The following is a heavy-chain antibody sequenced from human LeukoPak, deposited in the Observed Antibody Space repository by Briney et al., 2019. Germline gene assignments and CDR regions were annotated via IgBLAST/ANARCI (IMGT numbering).Heavy chain of an antibody. CDR2: IYYSGST. CDR1: GGSISSYY. D-gene: IGHD1-26*01. CDR3: ERGLIGSYYESDAFDI. Sequence: SETLSLTCTVSGGSISSYYWSWIRQPPGKGLEWIGYIYYSGSTNYNPSLKSRVTISVDTSKNQFSLKLSSVTAADTAVYYCERGLIGSYYESDAFDIWGQGTMVTVSS. V-gene: IGHV4-59*01. J-gene: IGHJ3*02.